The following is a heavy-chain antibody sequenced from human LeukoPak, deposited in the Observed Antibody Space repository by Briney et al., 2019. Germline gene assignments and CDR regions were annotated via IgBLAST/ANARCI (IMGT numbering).Heavy chain of an antibody. V-gene: IGHV3-74*01. J-gene: IGHJ2*01. CDR2: INSDGSST. Sequence: GGSLRLSCAPSGFTFRSYWMHWVRQAPGKGLVWVSRINSDGSSTSYADSVKGRFTISRDNAKNTLYLQMNSLRAEDTALYYCASRWWYFDLWGRGTLVTVSS. CDR3: ASRWWYFDL. CDR1: GFTFRSYW. D-gene: IGHD6-13*01.